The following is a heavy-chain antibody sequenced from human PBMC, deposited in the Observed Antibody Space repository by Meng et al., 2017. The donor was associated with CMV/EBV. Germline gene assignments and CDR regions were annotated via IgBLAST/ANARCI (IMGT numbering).Heavy chain of an antibody. CDR3: ARGEADYYGSGSYRFDF. V-gene: IGHV4-59*01. Sequence: SETLSLTCIVSGGSFNSYYWSWIRQSPGKGLEWIGYVYYSGSTKYNPSLKSRVTISIDTSKSQFSLSLSSVTAADTAVYYCARGEADYYGSGSYRFDFWGQGTLVTVSS. CDR1: GGSFNSYY. J-gene: IGHJ4*02. D-gene: IGHD3-10*01. CDR2: VYYSGST.